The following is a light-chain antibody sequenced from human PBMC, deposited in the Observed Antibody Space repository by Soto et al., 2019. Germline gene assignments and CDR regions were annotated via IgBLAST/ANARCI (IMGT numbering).Light chain of an antibody. CDR1: EGINIY. CDR2: GAT. J-gene: IGKJ4*01. CDR3: QQYQRYPPS. Sequence: DIQMTQSPPSLSASVGDRVTISCRASEGINIYLAWFQQKPGKAPNSLIYGATSLQRGVPSRFSGSGGDTDFSLTISSLQPEDIATYYCQQYQRYPPSFGGGTKVDSK. V-gene: IGKV1-16*01.